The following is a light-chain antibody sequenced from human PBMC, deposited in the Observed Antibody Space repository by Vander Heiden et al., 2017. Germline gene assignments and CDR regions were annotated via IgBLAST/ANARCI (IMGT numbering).Light chain of an antibody. CDR1: QSVSSSH. Sequence: EIVLTQSPGTLSVSPGERATLSCRASQSVSSSHLAWYQQKPGQAPRLLIYGTSSRATGIPDRFSGSGSGTDFALTISRLEPDDFAVYYCQQYGDSPKTFGLGTKVEIK. CDR3: QQYGDSPKT. J-gene: IGKJ1*01. CDR2: GTS. V-gene: IGKV3-20*01.